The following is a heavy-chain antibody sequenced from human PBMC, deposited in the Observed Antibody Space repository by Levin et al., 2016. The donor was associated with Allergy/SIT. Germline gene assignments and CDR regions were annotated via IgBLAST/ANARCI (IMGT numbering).Heavy chain of an antibody. Sequence: GESLKISCIASGFDFSSHSMVWVRQAPGKGLEWIAYISMSSNTIYYADSVKGRFTISRANAKNSLFLQMNSLRDEDTAVYYCVRDDYYGFSHWGRGTLVAVSS. CDR2: ISMSSNTI. V-gene: IGHV3-48*02. J-gene: IGHJ4*02. CDR3: VRDDYYGFSH. CDR1: GFDFSSHS. D-gene: IGHD3-10*01.